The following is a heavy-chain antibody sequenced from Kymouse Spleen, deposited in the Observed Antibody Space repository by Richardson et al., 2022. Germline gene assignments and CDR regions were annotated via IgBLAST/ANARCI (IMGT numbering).Heavy chain of an antibody. J-gene: IGHJ6*02. Sequence: QVQLVESGGGVVQPGRSLRLSCAASGFTFSSYGMHWVRQAPGKGLEWVAVIWYDGSNKYYADSVKGRFTISRDNSKNTLYLQMNSLRAEDTAVYYCARGYYGSGSSHYYYYYGMDVWGQGTTVTVSS. CDR2: IWYDGSNK. D-gene: IGHD3-10*01. CDR1: GFTFSSYG. V-gene: IGHV3-33*01. CDR3: ARGYYGSGSSHYYYYYGMDV.